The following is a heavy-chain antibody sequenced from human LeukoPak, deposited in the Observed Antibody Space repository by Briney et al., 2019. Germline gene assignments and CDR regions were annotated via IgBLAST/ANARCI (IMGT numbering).Heavy chain of an antibody. J-gene: IGHJ4*02. V-gene: IGHV1-18*01. CDR1: GYTFTSYV. Sequence: ASVKVSCKASGYTFTSYVISWVRQAPGQGLEWMGWISAYNGNTNYAQKLQGRVTMTTDTSTSTAYMELRSLRSDDTAVYYCARDLVSHYYGSGSFNWGQGTLVTVSS. D-gene: IGHD3-10*01. CDR3: ARDLVSHYYGSGSFN. CDR2: ISAYNGNT.